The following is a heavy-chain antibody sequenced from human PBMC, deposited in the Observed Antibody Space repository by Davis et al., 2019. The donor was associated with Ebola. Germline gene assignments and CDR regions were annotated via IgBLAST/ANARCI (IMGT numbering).Heavy chain of an antibody. Sequence: ASVTVSCKASGYTFTSDGISWVRQAPGQGLEWMGWISVYNGNTNYAQKLQGRVTMTTDTSTSTAYMELRSLRSDDTAVYYCARVGGEILWFGWFDPWGQGTLVTVSS. D-gene: IGHD2-21*01. CDR2: ISVYNGNT. CDR1: GYTFTSDG. J-gene: IGHJ5*02. V-gene: IGHV1-18*01. CDR3: ARVGGEILWFGWFDP.